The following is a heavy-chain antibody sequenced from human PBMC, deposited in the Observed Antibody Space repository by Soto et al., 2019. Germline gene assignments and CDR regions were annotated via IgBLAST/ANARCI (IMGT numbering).Heavy chain of an antibody. D-gene: IGHD2-15*01. CDR2: ISTTSRTI. CDR3: ARVNSGDYVDY. J-gene: IGHJ4*02. V-gene: IGHV3-48*01. CDR1: GFTFSSYS. Sequence: EVQLVESGGGFVQPGGSLRLSCAASGFTFSSYSMNWVRQAPGKGLEWVSYISTTSRTIYYADSVKGRFTISRDNAKNSLYLQMCSLRAEDTAVYLCARVNSGDYVDYWGQGTLVTVSS.